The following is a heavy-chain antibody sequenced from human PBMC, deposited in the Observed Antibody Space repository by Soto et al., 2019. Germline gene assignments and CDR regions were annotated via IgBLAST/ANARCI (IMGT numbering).Heavy chain of an antibody. CDR2: ISWNSGSI. V-gene: IGHV3-9*01. CDR3: AKLEVRGPYYYYGMDV. Sequence: EVQLVESGGGLVQPGRSLRLSCAASGFTFDDYAMHWVRQAPGKGLEWVSGISWNSGSIGYADSVKGRFTISRDNAKNSLYLQMNSLRAEDTALYYCAKLEVRGPYYYYGMDVWGQGTTVTVSS. CDR1: GFTFDDYA. D-gene: IGHD3-10*01. J-gene: IGHJ6*02.